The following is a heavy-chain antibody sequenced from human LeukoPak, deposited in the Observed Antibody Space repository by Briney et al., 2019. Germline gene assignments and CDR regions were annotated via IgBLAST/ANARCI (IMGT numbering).Heavy chain of an antibody. V-gene: IGHV3-7*01. J-gene: IGHJ4*02. CDR2: IKQDGSEK. CDR1: GFTFSSCS. CDR3: ARAVLRGVDY. D-gene: IGHD3-10*01. Sequence: GGSLRLSCAASGFTFSSCSMNWVRQAPGKGLEWVAHIKQDGSEKYYVDSVKGRFTVSRDNAENSLYLQMNSLRVEDTAVYYCARAVLRGVDYWGQGTLVTVSS.